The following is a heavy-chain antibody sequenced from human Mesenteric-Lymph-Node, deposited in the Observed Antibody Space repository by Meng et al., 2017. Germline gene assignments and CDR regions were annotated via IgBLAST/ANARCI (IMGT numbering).Heavy chain of an antibody. CDR1: GFSFTSYW. Sequence: KVSCKGSGFSFTSYWIAWVRQMPGKGLEWMGIIYPGNYESRYNPSFQGQVTISVDRFSNTAYLEWNNLKASDTGMYYCTRVGGQHYFGSGSYEDWFDPWGQGSLVTVSS. J-gene: IGHJ5*02. V-gene: IGHV5-51*01. CDR3: TRVGGQHYFGSGSYEDWFDP. D-gene: IGHD3-10*01. CDR2: IYPGNYES.